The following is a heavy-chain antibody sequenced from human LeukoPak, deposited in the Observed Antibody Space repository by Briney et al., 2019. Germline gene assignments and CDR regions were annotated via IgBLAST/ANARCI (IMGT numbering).Heavy chain of an antibody. Sequence: SQTLSLTCTVSGGSISSGSYYWSWIRQPAGEGLEWIGRIYTSGSTNYNPSLKSRVTISVDTSKNQFSLKLSSVTAADTAVYYCARDSDASGYYDSSGYYYYYYYMDVWGKGTTVTVSS. CDR1: GGSISSGSYY. CDR3: ARDSDASGYYDSSGYYYYYYYMDV. V-gene: IGHV4-61*02. J-gene: IGHJ6*03. D-gene: IGHD3-22*01. CDR2: IYTSGST.